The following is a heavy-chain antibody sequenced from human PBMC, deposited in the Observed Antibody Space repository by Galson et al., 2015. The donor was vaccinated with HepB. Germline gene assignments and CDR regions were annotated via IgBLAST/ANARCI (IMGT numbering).Heavy chain of an antibody. CDR2: IDTSGGHT. CDR3: ASYRVTAGRWFDP. D-gene: IGHD2-2*01. J-gene: IGHJ5*02. V-gene: IGHV3-23*01. CDR1: GFTFTSYD. Sequence: SLRLSCAASGFTFTSYDMTWVRQAPGKGLEWVSVIDTSGGHTSYADSAKGRFTISRDNSKSTLSLQMNSLRVEDTAIYYCASYRVTAGRWFDPWGQGTLVTVSS.